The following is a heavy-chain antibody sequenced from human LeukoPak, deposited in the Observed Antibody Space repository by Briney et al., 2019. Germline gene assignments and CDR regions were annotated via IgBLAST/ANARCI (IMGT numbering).Heavy chain of an antibody. D-gene: IGHD2-2*01. CDR2: IFYSGAT. V-gene: IGHV4-30-4*01. Sequence: SQTLSLTCSLSGDSMWGDDYYSTCIRHPPGKGLQWVGYIFYSGATYYKPSLRRRLTISEDTSMNNFSLTLSSVTVAGPPVYNWARNRGDPCVRFSCNHHELDYWGQGILVTVSS. CDR3: ARNRGDPCVRFSCNHHELDY. CDR1: GDSMWGDDYY. J-gene: IGHJ4*02.